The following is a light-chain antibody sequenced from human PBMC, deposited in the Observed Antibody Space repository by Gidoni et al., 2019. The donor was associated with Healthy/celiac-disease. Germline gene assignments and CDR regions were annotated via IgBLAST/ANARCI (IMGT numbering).Light chain of an antibody. CDR1: QSVSSY. Sequence: EIVLTQSPATLSLSPGERATLSCRASQSVSSYLAWYQQKPGQAPRLLIYAASNRATGIPARFSSSGSGTDFTLTISSLEPEDFAVYYCQPRSNWPLTFGGGTKVEIK. CDR2: AAS. J-gene: IGKJ4*01. CDR3: QPRSNWPLT. V-gene: IGKV3-11*01.